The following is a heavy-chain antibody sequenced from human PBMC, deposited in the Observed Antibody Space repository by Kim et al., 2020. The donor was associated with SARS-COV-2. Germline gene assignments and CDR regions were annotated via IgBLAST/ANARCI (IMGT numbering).Heavy chain of an antibody. J-gene: IGHJ4*02. CDR3: ARGYCGTATCYTGGTYFAF. Sequence: GGSLRLSCAASGFTFSTYGMHWVRQAPGKGLEWVATIWYDGSNEYYPDSVKGRFTVSRDNSKNTLYLQMNSLRAEETAVYYCARGYCGTATCYTGGTYFAFWGRGTLVTVSS. CDR1: GFTFSTYG. D-gene: IGHD2-2*02. V-gene: IGHV3-33*01. CDR2: IWYDGSNE.